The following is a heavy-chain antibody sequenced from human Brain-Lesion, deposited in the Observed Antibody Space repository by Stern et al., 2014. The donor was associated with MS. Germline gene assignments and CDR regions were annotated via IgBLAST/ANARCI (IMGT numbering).Heavy chain of an antibody. CDR1: GGSVSSTSYA. J-gene: IGHJ5*02. Sequence: VQLVESGPGLVKPSETLSLTCTVAGGSVSSTSYAWAWIRQPPGKGLEWIGAIYYSGNTYYSPALQSRLTISLDPSKNQFSLQLRSVTAADTAVYYCAGEEDIRYCSGGSCTGNWFDPWGQGTLVTVSS. V-gene: IGHV4-39*01. D-gene: IGHD2-15*01. CDR3: AGEEDIRYCSGGSCTGNWFDP. CDR2: IYYSGNT.